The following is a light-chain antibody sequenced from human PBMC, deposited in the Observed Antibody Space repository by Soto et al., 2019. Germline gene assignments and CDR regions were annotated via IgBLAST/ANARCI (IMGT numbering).Light chain of an antibody. CDR1: SGDVGTYNY. CDR2: EVT. V-gene: IGLV2-8*01. J-gene: IGLJ1*01. CDR3: SSFGATNNV. Sequence: QSALTQPPSASGSPGQSVTISCTGTSGDVGTYNYVSWYQQHPGKAPKLIIYEVTKRPSGVPDRFSGSKSGNTASLTVSGLQAEDEADYCCSSFGATNNVFGTGTKLTVL.